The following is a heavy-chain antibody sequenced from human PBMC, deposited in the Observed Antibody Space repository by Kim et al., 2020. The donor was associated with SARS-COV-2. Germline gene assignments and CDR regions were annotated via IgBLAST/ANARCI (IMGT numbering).Heavy chain of an antibody. Sequence: ASVKVSCKASGYTFTSYAMNWVRQAPGQGLEWMGWINTNTGNPTYAQGFTGRFVFSLDTSVSTAYLQISSLKAEDTAVYYCARENVLLWFGELLNHDAFDIWGQGTMVTVSS. J-gene: IGHJ3*02. D-gene: IGHD3-10*01. CDR1: GYTFTSYA. CDR3: ARENVLLWFGELLNHDAFDI. CDR2: INTNTGNP. V-gene: IGHV7-4-1*02.